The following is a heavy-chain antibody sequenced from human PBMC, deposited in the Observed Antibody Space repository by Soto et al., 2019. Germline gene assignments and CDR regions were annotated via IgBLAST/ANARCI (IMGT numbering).Heavy chain of an antibody. CDR2: IYPGDSDT. CDR1: GYSFTSYW. Sequence: GESLKISCKGSGYSFTSYWIGWVRQMPGKGLEWMGIIYPGDSDTRYSPSFQGQVTISADKSISTAYLQWSSLKASDTAMYYCVRDCSGGSCHHDAFDIWGQGTMVTVSS. D-gene: IGHD2-15*01. V-gene: IGHV5-51*01. J-gene: IGHJ3*02. CDR3: VRDCSGGSCHHDAFDI.